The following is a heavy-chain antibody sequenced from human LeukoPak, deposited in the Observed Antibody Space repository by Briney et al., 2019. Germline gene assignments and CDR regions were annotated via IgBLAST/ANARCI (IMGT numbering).Heavy chain of an antibody. D-gene: IGHD2-2*01. CDR1: GGSFSGYY. CDR3: AREVVVVPAAYAFDI. Sequence: LSLTCAVYGGSFSGYYWSWIRQAPGKGLEWVSYISSSGSTIYYADSVKGRFTISRDNAKNSLYLQMNSLRAEDTAVYYCAREVVVVPAAYAFDIWGQGTMVTVSS. V-gene: IGHV3-11*01. CDR2: ISSSGSTI. J-gene: IGHJ3*02.